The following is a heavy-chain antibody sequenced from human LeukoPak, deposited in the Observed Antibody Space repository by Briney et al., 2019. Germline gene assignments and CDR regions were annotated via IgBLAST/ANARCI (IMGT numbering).Heavy chain of an antibody. CDR3: ARDPIPYYDFWSGYLTYFDY. V-gene: IGHV4-34*01. D-gene: IGHD3-3*01. Sequence: PSETLSLTCAVYGGSFSGYYWSWIRQPPGKGLEWIGEINHSGSTNYNPSLKSRVTISVDTSKNQFSLKLSSVTAADTAVYYCARDPIPYYDFWSGYLTYFDYWGQGTLVTVSS. CDR2: INHSGST. CDR1: GGSFSGYY. J-gene: IGHJ4*02.